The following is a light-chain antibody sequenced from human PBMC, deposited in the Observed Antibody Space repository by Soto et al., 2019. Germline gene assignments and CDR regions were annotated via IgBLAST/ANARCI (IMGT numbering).Light chain of an antibody. CDR2: DAS. CDR1: QNVSSY. V-gene: IGKV3-11*01. Sequence: EIVLTQSPATLSLSPGERATLSCRASQNVSSYLAWYQQKPGQAPRLLIYDASNRATGIPARFSGSGSGTDFPLPISSLEPEDFAVYYCQQRSNWPLALTFGGGTKVDIK. CDR3: QQRSNWPLALT. J-gene: IGKJ4*01.